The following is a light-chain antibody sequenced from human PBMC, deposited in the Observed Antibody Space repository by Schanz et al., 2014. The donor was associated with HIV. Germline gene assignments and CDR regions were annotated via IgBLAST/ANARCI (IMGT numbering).Light chain of an antibody. CDR3: QQYGSS. V-gene: IGKV3-20*01. J-gene: IGKJ3*01. CDR2: GAS. CDR1: QSLGGSQ. Sequence: ETVLTQSPGSLSLSPGERATLSCRASQSLGGSQLAWYQHKPGQAPRLLIYGASSRATGIPDRFSGSGSGTGFTLTISRLEPEDFAVYYCQQYGSSFGPGTKVEIK.